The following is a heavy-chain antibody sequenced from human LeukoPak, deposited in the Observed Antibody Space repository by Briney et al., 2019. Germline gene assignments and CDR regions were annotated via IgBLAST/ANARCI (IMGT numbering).Heavy chain of an antibody. V-gene: IGHV1-69*13. J-gene: IGHJ6*03. Sequence: ASVKVSCKASGGTFSSYAISWVRQAPGQGLEWIGGIIPIFGTANYAQKFQGRVTITADESTSTAYMELSSLRSEDTAVYYCARGPTSGYYYYYMDVWGKGTTVTVSS. CDR1: GGTFSSYA. D-gene: IGHD3-10*01. CDR2: IIPIFGTA. CDR3: ARGPTSGYYYYYMDV.